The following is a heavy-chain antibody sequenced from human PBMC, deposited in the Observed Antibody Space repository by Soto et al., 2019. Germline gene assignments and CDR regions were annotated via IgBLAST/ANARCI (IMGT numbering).Heavy chain of an antibody. CDR2: ISTGGGAI. J-gene: IGHJ5*02. CDR1: GFSFSSYE. CDR3: ARDTGGGNSFEP. Sequence: GGSLRLSCEASGFSFSSYEMNWVRQAPGKGLEWVSYISTGGGAIHYADSVKGRFTVSRDNAKSSLYLQMNSLRAEDTALYYCARDTGGGNSFEPWGQGTLVTVSS. V-gene: IGHV3-48*03. D-gene: IGHD3-16*01.